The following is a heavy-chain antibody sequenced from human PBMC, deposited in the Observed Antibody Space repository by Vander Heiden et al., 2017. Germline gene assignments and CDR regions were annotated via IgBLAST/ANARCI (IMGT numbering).Heavy chain of an antibody. CDR2: IYYSGST. CDR3: ARASTVLNEGVDY. Sequence: QVQLQESGPGLVQPSQTLSLTCTVSGGSISSGGYYWSWIRQHPGKGLEWIGYIYYSGSTYYNPSLKSRVTISVDTSKNQFSLKLSSVTAADTAVYYCARASTVLNEGVDYWGQGTLVTVSS. V-gene: IGHV4-31*03. CDR1: GGSISSGGYY. D-gene: IGHD4-17*01. J-gene: IGHJ4*02.